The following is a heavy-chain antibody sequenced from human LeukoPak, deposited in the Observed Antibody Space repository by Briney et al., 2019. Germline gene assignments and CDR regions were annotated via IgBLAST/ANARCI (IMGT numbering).Heavy chain of an antibody. J-gene: IGHJ4*02. CDR2: IKQDGSEK. V-gene: IGHV3-7*01. CDR1: GFTFSSYW. CDR3: ARDAEVVPAAIDYFDY. D-gene: IGHD2-2*02. Sequence: PGGSLRLSCAASGFTFSSYWMSWVRQAPGKGLEWVANIKQDGSEKYYADSVKGRFTISRDNAKNSLYLQMNSLRAEDTAVYYCARDAEVVPAAIDYFDYWGQGTLVTVSS.